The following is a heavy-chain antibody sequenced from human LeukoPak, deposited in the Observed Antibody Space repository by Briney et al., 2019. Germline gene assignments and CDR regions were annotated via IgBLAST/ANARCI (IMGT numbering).Heavy chain of an antibody. D-gene: IGHD6-6*01. J-gene: IGHJ4*02. CDR1: GFTFSDYY. Sequence: PGGSLRLSCVASGFTFSDYYLTWIRQTPGKGLEWISSISSSLTTVYYADSVKGRFTISRDNAKSTLYLQMNSLRAEDTAVYYCARVLFGSSSWIDYWGQGTLVTVSS. CDR2: ISSSLTTV. CDR3: ARVLFGSSSWIDY. V-gene: IGHV3-11*04.